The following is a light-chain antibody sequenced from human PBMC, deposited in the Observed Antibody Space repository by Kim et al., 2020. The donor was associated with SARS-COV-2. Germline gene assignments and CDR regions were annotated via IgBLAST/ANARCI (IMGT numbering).Light chain of an antibody. CDR1: QSVRIY. J-gene: IGKJ4*01. V-gene: IGKV3-11*01. Sequence: LSPGERTTRSCRASQSVRIYLAWYQQKPGQSPRLLIYDASNRATGIPARFSGSGSGTDFTLTISSLEPEDSAVYYCQQRSSWPLTFGGGTKVDIK. CDR2: DAS. CDR3: QQRSSWPLT.